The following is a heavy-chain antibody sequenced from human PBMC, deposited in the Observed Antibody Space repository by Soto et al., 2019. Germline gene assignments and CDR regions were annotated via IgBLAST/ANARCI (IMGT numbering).Heavy chain of an antibody. CDR1: GGSINGYY. CDR3: ARDRKGSNGLTDY. V-gene: IGHV4-59*13. Sequence: PSETLSLTCTVSGGSINGYYWTWIRHPPGKGLEWIGFSYYSGSTNYNPSLQSRFTISLDTYKNKFYLNLSSVTAADTAMYDCARDRKGSNGLTDYWGQGALVTVSS. CDR2: SYYSGST. J-gene: IGHJ4*02. D-gene: IGHD3-9*01.